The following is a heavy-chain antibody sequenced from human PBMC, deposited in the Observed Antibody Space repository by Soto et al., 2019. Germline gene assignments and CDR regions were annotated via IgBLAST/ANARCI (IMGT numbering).Heavy chain of an antibody. J-gene: IGHJ4*02. V-gene: IGHV3-30-3*01. CDR2: ISYDGSNK. CDR1: GFTFSSYA. D-gene: IGHD6-19*01. CDR3: ASEYSSGWYVFDY. Sequence: VQLLESGGGLVQPGGSLRLSCAASGFTFSSYAMHWVRQAPGKGLEWVAVISYDGSNKYYADSVKGRFTISRDNSKNTLYLQMNSLRAEDTAVYYCASEYSSGWYVFDYWGQGTLVTVSS.